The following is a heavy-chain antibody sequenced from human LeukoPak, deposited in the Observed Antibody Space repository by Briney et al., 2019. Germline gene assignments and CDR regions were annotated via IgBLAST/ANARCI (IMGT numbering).Heavy chain of an antibody. CDR2: IYPGDSDT. J-gene: IGHJ5*02. D-gene: IGHD2-2*01. CDR3: ARRVDGGSTSCPFDP. V-gene: IGHV5-51*01. Sequence: GESLQISCEGSGYSFTSYWIGWVRQKPGKGLEWMGIIYPGDSDTRYSPSLQGQVTISADKSINTAYLQWSSLKASDTAIYYCARRVDGGSTSCPFDPWGQGTLVTVSS. CDR1: GYSFTSYW.